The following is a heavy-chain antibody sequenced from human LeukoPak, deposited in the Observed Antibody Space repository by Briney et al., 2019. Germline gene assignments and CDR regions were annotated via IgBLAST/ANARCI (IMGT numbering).Heavy chain of an antibody. CDR3: ARHLVVPAASGWFDP. J-gene: IGHJ5*02. D-gene: IGHD2-2*01. CDR1: GGSISSSSYY. CDR2: IYYSGST. Sequence: PSETLSLTCTGSGGSISSSSYYWGWIRQPPGKGLEWIGSIYYSGSTYYNPSLKSRVTISVDTSKNQFSLKLSSVTAADTAVYYCARHLVVPAASGWFDPWGQGTLVTVSS. V-gene: IGHV4-39*01.